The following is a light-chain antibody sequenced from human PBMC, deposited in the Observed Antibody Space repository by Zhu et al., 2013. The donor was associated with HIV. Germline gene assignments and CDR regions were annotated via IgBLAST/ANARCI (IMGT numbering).Light chain of an antibody. J-gene: IGKJ2*01. CDR3: QQRSKWPPFT. Sequence: EIVLTQSPGTLSLSPGERATLSCRASQSVSSSYLAWYQQKPGQAPRLLIYGAFNRATGIPARFSGSGSETDFTLTISSLEPEDFTVYYCQQRSKWPPFTFGQGTKLEIK. V-gene: IGKV3D-20*02. CDR2: GAF. CDR1: QSVSSSY.